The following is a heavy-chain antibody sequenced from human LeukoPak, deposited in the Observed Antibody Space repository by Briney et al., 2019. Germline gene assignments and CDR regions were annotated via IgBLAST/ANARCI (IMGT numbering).Heavy chain of an antibody. CDR2: IYVTGN. Sequence: PSETLSLTCTVSGGSIGPYYWSWVRQSPGKGLEWIGYIYVTGNRYNPYLQSRVTLSVDTSRNQFFLKMSSVTAADTAVYYCARHIGGGIEDMDVWGKGTKVTVSS. CDR3: ARHIGGGIEDMDV. J-gene: IGHJ6*03. CDR1: GGSIGPYY. V-gene: IGHV4-59*08. D-gene: IGHD3-16*02.